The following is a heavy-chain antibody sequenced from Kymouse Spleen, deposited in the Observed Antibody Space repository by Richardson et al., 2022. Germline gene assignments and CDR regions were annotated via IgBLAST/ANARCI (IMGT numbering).Heavy chain of an antibody. CDR2: IYYSGST. CDR3: ARHGDTMVPHFDY. CDR1: GGSISSSSYY. Sequence: QLQLQESGPGLVKPSETLSLTCTVSGGSISSSSYYWGWIRQPPGKGLEWIGSIYYSGSTYYNPSLKSRVTISVDTSKNQFSLKLSSVTAADTAVYYCARHGDTMVPHFDYWGQGTLVTVSS. D-gene: IGHD3-10*01. J-gene: IGHJ4*02. V-gene: IGHV4-39*01.